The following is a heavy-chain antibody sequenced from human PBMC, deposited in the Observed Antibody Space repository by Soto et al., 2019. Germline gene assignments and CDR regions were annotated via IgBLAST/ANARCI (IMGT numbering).Heavy chain of an antibody. D-gene: IGHD3-3*01. J-gene: IGHJ4*02. Sequence: PGGSLRLSCPADGVPFTSFSGSWVRNAPGKGLEWVSAISGSGGATYYADSVKGRFTVSRDNSRNTVYLQVDSLRVEDTAVYHCAIGEWLSTYYFNFWGKGNLVTV. CDR2: ISGSGGAT. CDR3: AIGEWLSTYYFNF. CDR1: GVPFTSFS. V-gene: IGHV3-23*01.